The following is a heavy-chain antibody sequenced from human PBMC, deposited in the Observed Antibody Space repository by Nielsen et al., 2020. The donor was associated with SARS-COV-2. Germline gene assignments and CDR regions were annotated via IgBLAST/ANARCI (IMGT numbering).Heavy chain of an antibody. V-gene: IGHV4-61*01. CDR3: ARHRRGGDFQY. J-gene: IGHJ1*01. CDR2: MFNGGST. D-gene: IGHD4-17*01. Sequence: SETLSLTCIVSGGSISTGSHYWSWIRQPPGKGLEWIGYMFNGGSTNYNPSLKSRVAISADTSKNQFSLRLTSVTASDTAVYYCARHRRGGDFQYWGQGTLVIASS. CDR1: GGSISTGSHY.